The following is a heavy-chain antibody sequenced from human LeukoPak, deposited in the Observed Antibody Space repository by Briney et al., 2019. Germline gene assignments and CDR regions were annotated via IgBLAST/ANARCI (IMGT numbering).Heavy chain of an antibody. CDR3: ARGMGSRSSWHDY. CDR1: GFTFSSYG. Sequence: GGSLRLSCGASGFTFSSYGMHWVRQAPGKGLEWVAIISYDGSNKYYVDSVKGRFTISRDNSKNSVYLQMNSLRAEDTAVYYCARGMGSRSSWHDYWDQGTLVTVSS. J-gene: IGHJ4*02. V-gene: IGHV3-33*05. D-gene: IGHD6-13*01. CDR2: ISYDGSNK.